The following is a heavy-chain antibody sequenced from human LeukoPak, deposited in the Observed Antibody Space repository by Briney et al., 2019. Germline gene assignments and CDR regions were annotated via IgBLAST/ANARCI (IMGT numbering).Heavy chain of an antibody. D-gene: IGHD6-19*01. CDR2: IDPESGDT. J-gene: IGHJ5*02. CDR3: AREEYSSGWYRGGWFDP. V-gene: IGHV1-2*02. Sequence: EASVKVSCKASGYIFTGYYMRWLRQAPGQGLEWMGWIDPESGDTNYAQKFQDKITMTRDTYMKTGYMELSSLRYDDTAVYYCAREEYSSGWYRGGWFDPWGQGTQVTVSS. CDR1: GYIFTGYY.